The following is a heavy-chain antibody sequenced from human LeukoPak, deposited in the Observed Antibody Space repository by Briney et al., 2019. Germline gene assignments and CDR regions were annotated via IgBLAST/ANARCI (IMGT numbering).Heavy chain of an antibody. V-gene: IGHV1-2*02. D-gene: IGHD6-13*01. J-gene: IGHJ5*02. CDR3: ARDVAAAGNNWFDP. Sequence: ASVKVSCKASGYTFTGYYMHWVRQAPGQGLEWMGWINPNSGGTNYAQKFQGRVTMTRDTSISTAYMELSSLRSEDTAVYYCARDVAAAGNNWFDPWGQGTLVTVSS. CDR1: GYTFTGYY. CDR2: INPNSGGT.